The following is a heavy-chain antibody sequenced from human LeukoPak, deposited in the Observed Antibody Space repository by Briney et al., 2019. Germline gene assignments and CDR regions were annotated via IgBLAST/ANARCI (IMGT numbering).Heavy chain of an antibody. CDR1: GFTFSSYS. V-gene: IGHV3-53*01. D-gene: IGHD3-22*01. CDR3: ARAAYDSGSYIVNHDY. CDR2: IYRDDTT. J-gene: IGHJ4*02. Sequence: PGGFLRLSCAASGFTFSSYSMNWVRQAPGKGLEWVSVIYRDDTTYYADSVKGRFTISRDNSKNTLYLQMNSLRAEDTAVYYCARAAYDSGSYIVNHDYWGQGTLVTVSS.